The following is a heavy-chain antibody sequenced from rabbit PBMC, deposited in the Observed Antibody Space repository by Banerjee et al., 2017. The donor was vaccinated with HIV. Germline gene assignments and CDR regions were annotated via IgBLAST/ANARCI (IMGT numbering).Heavy chain of an antibody. J-gene: IGHJ4*01. D-gene: IGHD1-1*01. CDR3: TRYTSGSGYSYFNL. CDR1: GLDFSSSYW. CDR2: IATGSGST. Sequence: QSLEESGGDLVKPGASLTLTCTASGLDFSSSYWICWVRQAPGKGLEWIACIATGSGSTYYASWAKGRFTISKTSSTTVTLQMTSLTAADTATYFCTRYTSGSGYSYFNLWGPGTLVTVS. V-gene: IGHV1S40*01.